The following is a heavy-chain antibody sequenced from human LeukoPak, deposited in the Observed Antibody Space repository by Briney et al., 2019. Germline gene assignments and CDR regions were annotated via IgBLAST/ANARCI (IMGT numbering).Heavy chain of an antibody. J-gene: IGHJ4*02. Sequence: PGESLKISCKGSGYSFTSYWIGWVRQMPGKGLEWMGIIYPSDSDTRYNPSFQGQVTISADKSISTASLQWRSLKASDTAIYYCARLSPGVGATAEYWGQGTLVTVSS. V-gene: IGHV5-51*01. CDR2: IYPSDSDT. CDR3: ARLSPGVGATAEY. D-gene: IGHD1-26*01. CDR1: GYSFTSYW.